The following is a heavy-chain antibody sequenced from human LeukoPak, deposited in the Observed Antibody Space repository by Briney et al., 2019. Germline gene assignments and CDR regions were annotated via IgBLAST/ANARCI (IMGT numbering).Heavy chain of an antibody. Sequence: PGGSLRLSCAASGFTFSDHYMDWVRQAPGKGLEWVGRTRNQVNSYTTEYAASVKGRFTISRDASKNSLFLQMNSLRAEDTAVYYCARDDTYGPAIWGQGTLVTVSS. CDR1: GFTFSDHY. V-gene: IGHV3-72*01. J-gene: IGHJ4*02. CDR3: ARDDTYGPAI. CDR2: TRNQVNSYTT. D-gene: IGHD3-16*01.